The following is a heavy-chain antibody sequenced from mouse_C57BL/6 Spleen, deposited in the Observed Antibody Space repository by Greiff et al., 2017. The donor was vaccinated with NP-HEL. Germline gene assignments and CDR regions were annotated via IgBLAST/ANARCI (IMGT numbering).Heavy chain of an antibody. D-gene: IGHD2-2*01. CDR3: ARGNGYPAWFAY. CDR1: GYSITSGYY. CDR2: ISYDGSN. V-gene: IGHV3-6*01. J-gene: IGHJ3*01. Sequence: EVKVEESGPGLVKPSQSLSLTCSVTGYSITSGYYWNWIRQFPGNKLEWMGYISYDGSNNYNPSLKNRIPITRYPSKYQFFLKLNSMTTEDTATYYCARGNGYPAWFAYWGQGTLVTVSA.